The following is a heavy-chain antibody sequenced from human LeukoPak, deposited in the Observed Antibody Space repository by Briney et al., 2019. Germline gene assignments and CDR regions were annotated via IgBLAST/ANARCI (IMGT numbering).Heavy chain of an antibody. CDR2: IYSSGST. CDR3: ARDPAVGANGDYYNYGMDV. J-gene: IGHJ6*02. D-gene: IGHD3-16*01. CDR1: GASISSSY. V-gene: IGHV4-4*07. Sequence: SETLSLTCTVSGASISSSYWSWIRQPAGKGLEWIARIYSSGSTSYNPSLKSRVTMLLDMSKNQFSLRLSSVTAADTAIYFCARDPAVGANGDYYNYGMDVWGQGTTVLVSS.